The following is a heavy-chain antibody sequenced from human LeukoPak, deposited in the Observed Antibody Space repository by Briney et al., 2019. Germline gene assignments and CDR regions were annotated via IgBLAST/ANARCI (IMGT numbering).Heavy chain of an antibody. CDR2: INPSGGST. Sequence: ASVKVSCKASGYTFTSYYMHWVRQAPGQGLEWMGIINPSGGSTSYAQKFQGRVTMTRDTSTSTVYMELSSLRSEDTAVYYCARGPITIFGVVINSFDYWGQGTLVTVSS. CDR3: ARGPITIFGVVINSFDY. CDR1: GYTFTSYY. J-gene: IGHJ4*02. V-gene: IGHV1-46*01. D-gene: IGHD3-3*01.